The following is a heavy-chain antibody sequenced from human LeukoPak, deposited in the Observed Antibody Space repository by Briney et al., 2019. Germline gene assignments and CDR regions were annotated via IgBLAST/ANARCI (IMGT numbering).Heavy chain of an antibody. J-gene: IGHJ6*03. CDR2: MSYDGSNK. D-gene: IGHD4-11*01. V-gene: IGHV3-30-3*01. CDR3: ARVGFSKFYHHMDV. CDR1: GFTFSRYA. Sequence: QSGRSLRLSCAASGFTFSRYAMHWVRQAPGKGLEWVAVMSYDGSNKYYADSVKGRFTISRDNSKNTLFLQVNSLRAEDTAVYYCARVGFSKFYHHMDVWGKGTTVTVSS.